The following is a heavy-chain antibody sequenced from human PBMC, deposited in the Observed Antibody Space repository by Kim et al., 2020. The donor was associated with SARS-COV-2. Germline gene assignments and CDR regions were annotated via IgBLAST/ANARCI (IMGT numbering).Heavy chain of an antibody. D-gene: IGHD5-12*01. J-gene: IGHJ4*02. CDR3: ARDGYRGIDY. Sequence: GPANHHPSLKSRVTISLATAKSQFSLHLKSVTAADTAIYYCARDGYRGIDYWGQGTLVTVSS. CDR2: GPA. V-gene: IGHV4-59*01.